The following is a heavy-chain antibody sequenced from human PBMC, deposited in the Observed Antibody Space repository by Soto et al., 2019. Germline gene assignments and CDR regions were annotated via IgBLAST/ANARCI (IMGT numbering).Heavy chain of an antibody. CDR1: GYTFTSYA. CDR2: INAGNGNT. CDR3: ARDPRNTNFGVVTRIAFDY. D-gene: IGHD3-3*01. Sequence: SVKVSCKASGYTFTSYAMHWVRQAPGQRLEWMGWINAGNGNTKYSQKFQGRVTITRDTSASTAYMELSSLRSEDTAVYYCARDPRNTNFGVVTRIAFDYSGQGTLDIGSS. J-gene: IGHJ4*02. V-gene: IGHV1-3*01.